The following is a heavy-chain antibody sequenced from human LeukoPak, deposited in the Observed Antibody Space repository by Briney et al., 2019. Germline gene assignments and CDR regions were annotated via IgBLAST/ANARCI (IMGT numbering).Heavy chain of an antibody. J-gene: IGHJ4*02. CDR1: GYTFTSYA. D-gene: IGHD3-9*01. CDR2: INAGNGNT. CDR3: AIDLYDILTGYYTPFDY. Sequence: ASVKVSCKASGYTFTSYAMHWVRQAPGQRLEWMGWINAGNGNTKYSQKFQGRVTITRDTSASTAYMELSSLRSEDTAVYYCAIDLYDILTGYYTPFDYWGQGTLVTVSS. V-gene: IGHV1-3*01.